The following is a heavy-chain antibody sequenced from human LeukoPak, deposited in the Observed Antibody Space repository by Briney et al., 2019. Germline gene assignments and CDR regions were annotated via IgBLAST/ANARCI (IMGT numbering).Heavy chain of an antibody. J-gene: IGHJ4*02. V-gene: IGHV1-69*05. CDR3: AINYYDSSGYSVGFDY. CDR1: GGTFSIYA. D-gene: IGHD3-22*01. CDR2: IIPIFGTA. Sequence: SVKVSCKASGGTFSIYAVSWVRQAPGQGLEWMGGIIPIFGTANYAQKFQGRVTITTDESTSTVYMELSSLRSEDTAVYYCAINYYDSSGYSVGFDYWGQGTLVTVSS.